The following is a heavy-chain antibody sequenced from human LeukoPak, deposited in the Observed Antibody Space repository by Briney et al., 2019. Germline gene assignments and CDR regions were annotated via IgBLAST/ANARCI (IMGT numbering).Heavy chain of an antibody. V-gene: IGHV4-38-2*01. CDR1: GYSISSGYY. Sequence: SETLSLTCAVSGYSISSGYYWGWIRQPPGKGLEWIGSIYYSGSTYYNPSLKSRVTISVDTSKNQFSLKLSSVTAADTAVYYCARGELRFLEWLSFFDYWGQGTLVTVSS. D-gene: IGHD3-3*01. CDR3: ARGELRFLEWLSFFDY. J-gene: IGHJ4*02. CDR2: IYYSGST.